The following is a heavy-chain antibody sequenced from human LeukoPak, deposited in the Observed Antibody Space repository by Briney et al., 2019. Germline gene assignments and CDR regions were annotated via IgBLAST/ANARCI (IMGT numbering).Heavy chain of an antibody. CDR3: ASLSTLGVDHDP. CDR2: IHYSGST. V-gene: IGHV4-30-4*01. CDR1: GGAITDGNHY. Sequence: SQTLSLTCTVSGGAITDGNHYWSWTRQRPGGGLEWIGYIHYSGSTDYIVSLRSRLTMSLDTSKSQFSLRLTSVTAADTAVYYCASLSTLGVDHDPWSQGTLVTVSS. J-gene: IGHJ5*02. D-gene: IGHD3-10*01.